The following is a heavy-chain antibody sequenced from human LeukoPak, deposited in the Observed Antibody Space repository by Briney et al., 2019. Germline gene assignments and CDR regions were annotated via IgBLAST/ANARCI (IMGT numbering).Heavy chain of an antibody. CDR2: LSLSSTII. J-gene: IGHJ4*02. Sequence: GGSLRLSCAASGFTFSTYSMNWARQAPGKGLEWLSCLSLSSTIIYYANSVKGRFTISRDNAKNTLYLQMNSLRDEDTAVYYCARGAGALDYWGQGILVSVSS. V-gene: IGHV3-48*02. CDR3: ARGAGALDY. CDR1: GFTFSTYS. D-gene: IGHD1-26*01.